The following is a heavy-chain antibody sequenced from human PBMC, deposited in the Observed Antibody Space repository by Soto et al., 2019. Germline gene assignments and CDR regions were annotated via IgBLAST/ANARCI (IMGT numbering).Heavy chain of an antibody. V-gene: IGHV1-46*01. CDR2: ISPSDGST. J-gene: IGHJ4*02. CDR3: ARVPTGRGDYDY. CDR1: GYSFTTYY. Sequence: QVQLVQSGSEVKKPGASVKVSCKPSGYSFTTYYLHWVQQAPGQSPGQGLEWMGIISPSDGSTTYAQRFQGRVTMTRDTSTSTAYLELSSLTSEDTAIYYCARVPTGRGDYDYWGQGTLVTVAS. D-gene: IGHD3-10*01.